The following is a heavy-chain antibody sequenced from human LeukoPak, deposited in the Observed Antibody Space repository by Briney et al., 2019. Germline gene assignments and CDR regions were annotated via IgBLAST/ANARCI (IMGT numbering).Heavy chain of an antibody. D-gene: IGHD6-25*01. V-gene: IGHV3-21*01. CDR3: ARGISYGSGYYGDAFDS. Sequence: GGSLRLSCAASGFTYTSYSMNWVRQAPGKGLEWVSSITGGGTYIYYADSVKGRFTISRDNAKNSVYLQMNNLRAEDTAVFYCARGISYGSGYYGDAFDSWGQGTMVTVSS. CDR2: ITGGGTYI. J-gene: IGHJ3*01. CDR1: GFTYTSYS.